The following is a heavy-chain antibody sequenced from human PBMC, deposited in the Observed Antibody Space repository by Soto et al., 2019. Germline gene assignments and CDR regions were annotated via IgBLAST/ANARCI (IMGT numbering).Heavy chain of an antibody. Sequence: EVQLVESGGGLVKPGGSLRLSCAASGFTFSSYSMNWVRQAPGKGLEWVSSISSSSSYIYYADSVKGRFTISRDNAKNSLYLQMNSLRAEDTAVYYCARDRYSSGWYVPYYFDYWGQGTLVTVCS. CDR3: ARDRYSSGWYVPYYFDY. CDR1: GFTFSSYS. D-gene: IGHD6-19*01. V-gene: IGHV3-21*01. J-gene: IGHJ4*02. CDR2: ISSSSSYI.